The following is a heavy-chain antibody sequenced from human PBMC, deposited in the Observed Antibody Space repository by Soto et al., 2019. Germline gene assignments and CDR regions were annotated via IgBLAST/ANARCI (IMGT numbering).Heavy chain of an antibody. J-gene: IGHJ6*03. CDR2: IYYSGST. V-gene: IGHV4-39*01. CDR3: ARSGYYYYYYDMDV. Sequence: SETLSLTCTVSGGSISSSSYYWGWIRQPPGKGLEWIGSIYYSGSTYYNPSLKSRVTISVDTSKNQFSLKLSSVTAADTAVYYCARSGYYYYYYDMDVWGKGTTVTVSS. CDR1: GGSISSSSYY.